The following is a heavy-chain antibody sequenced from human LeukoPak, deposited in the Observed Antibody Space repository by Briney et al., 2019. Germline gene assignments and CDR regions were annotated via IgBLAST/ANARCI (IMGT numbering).Heavy chain of an antibody. CDR3: AREGRGGNSYGDYYYYGIDV. CDR1: GGSISSFY. J-gene: IGHJ6*02. Sequence: SETLSLTCTVSGGSISSFYWNWIRQSPGKGLEWIGYIHYGGSANYNPSLKSRVTLSLDAFNNEVSLKLSSVTAADTAVYYCAREGRGGNSYGDYYYYGIDVWGQGTTVSVSS. D-gene: IGHD5-18*01. CDR2: IHYGGSA. V-gene: IGHV4-59*01.